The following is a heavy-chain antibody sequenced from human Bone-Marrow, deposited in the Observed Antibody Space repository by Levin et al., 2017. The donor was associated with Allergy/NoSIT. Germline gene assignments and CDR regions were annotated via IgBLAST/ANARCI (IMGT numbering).Heavy chain of an antibody. CDR1: GFTFSSYP. CDR2: IVGSGGGT. V-gene: IGHV3-23*01. J-gene: IGHJ4*02. Sequence: SCAASGFTFSSYPMNWVRQAPGKGLEWVSVIVGSGGGTYYADSVKGRFTISRDNSKNTLYLQMNSLRADDTAVYYCAKGDGRGGAFDYWGQGTLVTVSS. D-gene: IGHD5-24*01. CDR3: AKGDGRGGAFDY.